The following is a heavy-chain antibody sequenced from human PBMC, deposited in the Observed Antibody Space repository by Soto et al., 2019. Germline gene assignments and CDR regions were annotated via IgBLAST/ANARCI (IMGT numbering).Heavy chain of an antibody. CDR2: IWYDGSNK. D-gene: IGHD5-12*01. Sequence: VQLVESGGGVVQPGRSLRLSCAASGFTFSSYGMHWVRQAPGKGLEWVAVIWYDGSNKYYADSVKGRFTISRDNSKNTLYLQMNSLRAEDTAVYYCARALGDGYNLDYWGQGTLVTVSS. CDR1: GFTFSSYG. V-gene: IGHV3-33*01. CDR3: ARALGDGYNLDY. J-gene: IGHJ4*02.